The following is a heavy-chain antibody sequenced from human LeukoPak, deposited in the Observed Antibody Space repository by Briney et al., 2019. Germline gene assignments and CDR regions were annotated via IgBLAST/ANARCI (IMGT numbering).Heavy chain of an antibody. V-gene: IGHV3-11*04. J-gene: IGHJ4*02. CDR1: GFTFSDYY. CDR2: ISSSGSTI. CDR3: ARDSRTPRMMPHGDY. D-gene: IGHD2-2*01. Sequence: GGSLRLSCAASGFTFSDYYMSWIRQAPGKGLEWVSYISSSGSTIYYADSVKGRFTISRDNSKNTLYLQMNSLRAEDTAVYYCARDSRTPRMMPHGDYWGQGTLVTVSS.